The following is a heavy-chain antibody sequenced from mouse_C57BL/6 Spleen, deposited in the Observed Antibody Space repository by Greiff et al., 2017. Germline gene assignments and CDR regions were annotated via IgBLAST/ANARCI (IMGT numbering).Heavy chain of an antibody. CDR3: ARRSSGWGAMDY. J-gene: IGHJ4*01. V-gene: IGHV1-50*01. D-gene: IGHD3-2*02. CDR1: GYTFTSSW. CDR2: LDPSASYT. Sequence: VQLQQPGAELVKPGASVTLSCKASGYTFTSSWMQWVKQRPGPGLEWIGELDPSASYTNYNQTFKGTATLTVDTSSSPAYMQLSSLTSEDSAVDDCARRSSGWGAMDYWGQGTSGTGAS.